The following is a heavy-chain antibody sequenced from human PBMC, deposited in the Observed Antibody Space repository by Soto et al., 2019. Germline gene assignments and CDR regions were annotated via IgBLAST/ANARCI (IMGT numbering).Heavy chain of an antibody. CDR3: ARVSYYYDSRGYYRPGYYYYGMDV. J-gene: IGHJ6*02. Sequence: QVQLVQSGAEVKKPGSSVKVSCKASGGTFSSYAISWVRQAPGQGLEWMGGIIPIFGTANYAQKFQGRVTITADDSTSTAYKELSSLISEDSAVYYCARVSYYYDSRGYYRPGYYYYGMDVLGQGTTVTVSS. D-gene: IGHD3-22*01. CDR2: IIPIFGTA. CDR1: GGTFSSYA. V-gene: IGHV1-69*01.